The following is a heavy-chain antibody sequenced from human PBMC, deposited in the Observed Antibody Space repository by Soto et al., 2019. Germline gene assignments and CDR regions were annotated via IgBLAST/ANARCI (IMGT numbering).Heavy chain of an antibody. CDR1: GLTLSSNA. V-gene: IGHV3-23*01. D-gene: IGHD2-15*01. Sequence: GGSLRLSCAASGLTLSSNAMSWVRQAPGKGLEWVSAISGSGGRTYYADSVKGRFTISRDNSKNTVYLRMNGLKADDSAVYYCATERILSRKDFDYWGQGTLVTVSS. J-gene: IGHJ4*02. CDR3: ATERILSRKDFDY. CDR2: ISGSGGRT.